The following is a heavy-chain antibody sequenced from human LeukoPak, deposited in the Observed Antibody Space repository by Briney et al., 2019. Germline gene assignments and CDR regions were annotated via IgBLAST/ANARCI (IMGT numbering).Heavy chain of an antibody. CDR3: ARGPGSSGGAYVGDY. CDR2: SDGGGSST. CDR1: GFTFSSYS. Sequence: GGSLRLSCAASGFTFSSYSMNWVRQAPGKGLVWVSRSDGGGSSTSYADSVKGRFSISRDNAKSTLYLQMNSLRAEDTAVYYCARGPGSSGGAYVGDYWGHGTLVTVSS. D-gene: IGHD3-22*01. J-gene: IGHJ4*01. V-gene: IGHV3-74*01.